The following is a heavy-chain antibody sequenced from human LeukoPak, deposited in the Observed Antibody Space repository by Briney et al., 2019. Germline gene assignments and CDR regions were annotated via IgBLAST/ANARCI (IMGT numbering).Heavy chain of an antibody. CDR1: GFSFSSRW. V-gene: IGHV3-74*01. CDR3: AKDLGYDFWSGPNDAFDI. D-gene: IGHD3-3*01. J-gene: IGHJ3*02. CDR2: INSDGIIT. Sequence: GGSLRLSCAASGFSFSSRWMHWVRQAPGKGLVWVPRINSDGIITTYADSVRGRFTISRDNAKNTLYLQMNSLRAEDTAVYYCAKDLGYDFWSGPNDAFDIWGQGTMVTVSS.